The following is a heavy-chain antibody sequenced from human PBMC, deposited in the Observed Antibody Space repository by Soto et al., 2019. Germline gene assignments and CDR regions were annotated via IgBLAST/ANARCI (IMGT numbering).Heavy chain of an antibody. D-gene: IGHD2-21*01. Sequence: PGGSLRLSCAASGFTFSSNWMHWVRRVPGRGLVRVARINTDGSATNYVDSVKGRFTVSRDNAKNTLYLQMNSLRVEDTAVYYCARDGEGFWGQGTLVTVSS. V-gene: IGHV3-74*01. CDR1: GFTFSSNW. CDR2: INTDGSAT. CDR3: ARDGEGF. J-gene: IGHJ4*02.